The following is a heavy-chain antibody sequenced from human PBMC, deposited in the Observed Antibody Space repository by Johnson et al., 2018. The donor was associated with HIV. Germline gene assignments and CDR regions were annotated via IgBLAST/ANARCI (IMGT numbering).Heavy chain of an antibody. J-gene: IGHJ3*02. D-gene: IGHD2-2*01. CDR3: ARVGEYCSSTSCSGAFDI. CDR1: GFTFDDYG. CDR2: INWNGGST. Sequence: MQLVESGGGVVRPGGSLRLSCAASGFTFDDYGMSWVRQAPGQGLEWVSGINWNGGSTGYADSVKGRFTISRDNAKSSLYLQMNILRAEDTALYYCARVGEYCSSTSCSGAFDIWGQGTMVTVSS. V-gene: IGHV3-20*04.